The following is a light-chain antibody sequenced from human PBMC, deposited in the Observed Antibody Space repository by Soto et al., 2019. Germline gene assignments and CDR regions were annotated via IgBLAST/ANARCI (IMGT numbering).Light chain of an antibody. V-gene: IGKV3-15*01. J-gene: IGKJ4*01. CDR3: QQYNNWPPSRLT. CDR2: GAS. CDR1: QGVSSN. Sequence: EIVMTQSPATLSVSPGERATLSCRASQGVSSNLAWYQQKPGQAPRLLIYGASTRATGIPARFSGSGSGTEFTLTISSLQSEDFAVYYCQQYNNWPPSRLTFGGGTKVDIK.